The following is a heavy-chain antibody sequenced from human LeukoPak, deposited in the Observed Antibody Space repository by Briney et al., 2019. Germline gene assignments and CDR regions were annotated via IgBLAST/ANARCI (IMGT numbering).Heavy chain of an antibody. J-gene: IGHJ2*01. CDR2: IHASGYM. Sequence: PSETLSLTCTVSDDPFSRHYWGWIRQPAGQALEWIGRIHASGYMDFNPSLRSRLSMSVDTSNKQFFLNLRSVTAADTAVYYCARDSSGSSVWYFDLWGRGTLVTVSS. V-gene: IGHV4-4*07. CDR3: ARDSSGSSVWYFDL. CDR1: DDPFSRHY. D-gene: IGHD6-6*01.